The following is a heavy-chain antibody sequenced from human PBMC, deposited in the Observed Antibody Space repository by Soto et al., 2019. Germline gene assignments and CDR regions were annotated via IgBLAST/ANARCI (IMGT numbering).Heavy chain of an antibody. CDR3: ARDSHLQSHGVVVPTWFDS. V-gene: IGHV1-18*04. J-gene: IGHJ5*01. CDR2: TSTYNGNI. CDR1: GYSFTSYG. D-gene: IGHD3-3*01. Sequence: QVQLVQSGPDVKKPGASVKVSCKSSGYSFTSYGISCVRQPPGQGLDWMGWTSTYNGNINYAQNFKGRVNMTTDASTRTVYMQLSSLSSDDTAVYYCARDSHLQSHGVVVPTWFDSWGQVTLVTVSS.